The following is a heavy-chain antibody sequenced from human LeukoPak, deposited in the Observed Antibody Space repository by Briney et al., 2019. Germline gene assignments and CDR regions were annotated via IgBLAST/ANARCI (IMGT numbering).Heavy chain of an antibody. CDR2: IYTSGST. D-gene: IGHD6-13*01. CDR1: GGSISSYY. V-gene: IGHV4-4*07. J-gene: IGHJ4*02. CDR3: ARGGESFLGIAAAGRFDY. Sequence: SETLSLTCTVSGGSISSYYWSWIRQPAGKGLEWIGRIYTSGSTNYNPSLKSRVTMSVDTSKNQFSLKLSSVTAADTAVYYCARGGESFLGIAAAGRFDYWGQGTLVTVSS.